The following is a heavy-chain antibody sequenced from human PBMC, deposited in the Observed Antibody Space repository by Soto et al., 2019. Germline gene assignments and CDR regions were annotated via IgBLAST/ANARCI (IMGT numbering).Heavy chain of an antibody. D-gene: IGHD6-13*01. V-gene: IGHV3-23*01. J-gene: IGHJ3*01. Sequence: GSMRLSSAVVWLTFVDLAMRWIRKAKGRGLEWVSIISPNGDSTYYADSVKGRFTISRDNSQNTVFLQMNSLRAEDTAIYFCAKVRLPAYRWYGLRLWGQGTLVTLSS. CDR1: WLTFVDLA. CDR3: AKVRLPAYRWYGLRL. CDR2: ISPNGDST.